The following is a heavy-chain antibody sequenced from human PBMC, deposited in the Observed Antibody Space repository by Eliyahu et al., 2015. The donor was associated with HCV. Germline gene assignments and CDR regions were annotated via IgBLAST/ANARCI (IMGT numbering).Heavy chain of an antibody. CDR2: ISYDGSNK. D-gene: IGHD6-19*01. Sequence: QVQLVESGGGVVQPGRSLRXSCAASGFTFSSYGMHWVRQAPGKGLEWVAVISYDGSNKYYADSVKGRFTISRDNSKNTLYLQMNSLRAEDTAVYYCAKSPGSGWYFGYFQHWGQGTLVTVSS. V-gene: IGHV3-30*18. CDR1: GFTFSSYG. CDR3: AKSPGSGWYFGYFQH. J-gene: IGHJ1*01.